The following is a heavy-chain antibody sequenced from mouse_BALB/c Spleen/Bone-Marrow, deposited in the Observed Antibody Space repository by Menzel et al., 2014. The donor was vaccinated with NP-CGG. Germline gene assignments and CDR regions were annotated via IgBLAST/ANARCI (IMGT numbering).Heavy chain of an antibody. CDR1: GYTFTSYW. CDR3: ARSHGYYPYWYFDV. J-gene: IGHJ1*01. D-gene: IGHD2-3*01. CDR2: IDPSDSET. V-gene: IGHV1-69*02. Sequence: QVQLQQSGAELVKPGAPVKLSCKASGYTFTSYWMNWVKQRPGRGLEWIGRIDPSDSETHYNQKFKDKATLTVDKSSSTAYIQLSSLASEDSAVYYCARSHGYYPYWYFDVWGEGTTVTVSS.